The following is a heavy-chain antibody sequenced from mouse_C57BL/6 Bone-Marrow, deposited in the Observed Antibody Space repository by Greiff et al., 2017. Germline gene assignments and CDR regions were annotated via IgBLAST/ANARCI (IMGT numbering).Heavy chain of an antibody. CDR3: AIPYYYGSSYGFAY. V-gene: IGHV1-19*01. D-gene: IGHD1-1*01. CDR1: GYTFTDYY. J-gene: IGHJ3*01. Sequence: VQLQQSGPVLVKPGASVKMSCKASGYTFTDYYMNWVKQSHGKSLEWIGVINPYNGGTSYNQKFKGKATLTVVKSSSTAYMELNSLTSEDSAVYYCAIPYYYGSSYGFAYWGQGTLVTVSA. CDR2: INPYNGGT.